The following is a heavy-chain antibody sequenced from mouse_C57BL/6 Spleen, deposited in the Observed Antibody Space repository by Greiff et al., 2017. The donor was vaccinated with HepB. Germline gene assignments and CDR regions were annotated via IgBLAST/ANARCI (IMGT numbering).Heavy chain of an antibody. CDR3: ARGGDSIHYAMDY. CDR2: INYDGSST. Sequence: EVHLVESEGGLVQPGSSMKLSCTASGFTFSDYYMAWVRQVPEKGLEWVANINYDGSSTYYLDSLKSRFIISRDNAKNILYLQMSSLKSEDTATYYCARGGDSIHYAMDYWGQGTSVTVSS. CDR1: GFTFSDYY. D-gene: IGHD3-3*01. J-gene: IGHJ4*01. V-gene: IGHV5-16*01.